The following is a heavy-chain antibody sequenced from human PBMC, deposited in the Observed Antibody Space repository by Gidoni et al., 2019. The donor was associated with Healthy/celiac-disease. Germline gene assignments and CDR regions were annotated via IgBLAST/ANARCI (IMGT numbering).Heavy chain of an antibody. Sequence: EVQLVESGGGLVQPGGSLRLSCAAPGFPFRSYEMNWVRQAPGKGLEWVSYISSSGSTIYYADSVKGRFTISRDNAKNSLYLQMNSLRAEDTAVYYCARGRFLEWLLLGYYFDYWGQGTLVTVSS. J-gene: IGHJ4*02. D-gene: IGHD3-3*01. CDR1: GFPFRSYE. CDR3: ARGRFLEWLLLGYYFDY. CDR2: ISSSGSTI. V-gene: IGHV3-48*03.